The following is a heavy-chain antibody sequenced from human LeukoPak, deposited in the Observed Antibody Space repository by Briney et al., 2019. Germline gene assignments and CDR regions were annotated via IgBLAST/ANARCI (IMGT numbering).Heavy chain of an antibody. V-gene: IGHV3-23*01. Sequence: GGSLRLSCGASGFDSSNYAMSWGRQAPGKGVRWGSSISGRGDLTHYAASVKGRFTISRDNSKNMVFLQMSSLRAEDTAVYYCAKDLTWIPPALVTIDVRGQGTLVTVSS. J-gene: IGHJ4*02. CDR2: ISGRGDLT. D-gene: IGHD4-23*01. CDR3: AKDLTWIPPALVTIDV. CDR1: GFDSSNYA.